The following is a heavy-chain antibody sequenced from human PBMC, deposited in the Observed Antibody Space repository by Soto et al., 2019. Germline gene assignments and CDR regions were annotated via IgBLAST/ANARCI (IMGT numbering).Heavy chain of an antibody. V-gene: IGHV1-69*01. D-gene: IGHD1-26*01. CDR1: GGTFSNYA. J-gene: IGHJ3*02. CDR2: AIPVYGST. Sequence: QVQLVQSGAEVKKPGTSVKVSCEVSGGTFSNYAITWVRQAPGQGFEWLGGAIPVYGSTNYAQKFQGRVTITAGESATTTFMELSSLRSDDTAVYYCARRGVANSRDAFDIWGQGTLVTVS. CDR3: ARRGVANSRDAFDI.